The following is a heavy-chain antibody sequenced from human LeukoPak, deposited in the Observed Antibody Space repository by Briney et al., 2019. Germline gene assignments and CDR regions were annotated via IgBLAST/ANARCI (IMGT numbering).Heavy chain of an antibody. Sequence: ASVKVSCKASGYTFTSYYMHWVRQAPGQGLEWMGIINPSGGSTSYAQKFRGRVTMTRDTSTSTVYMELSSLRSEDTAVYYCARSSGRSPNRDYMDVWGKGTTVTISS. CDR2: INPSGGST. D-gene: IGHD1-14*01. V-gene: IGHV1-46*01. CDR3: ARSSGRSPNRDYMDV. CDR1: GYTFTSYY. J-gene: IGHJ6*03.